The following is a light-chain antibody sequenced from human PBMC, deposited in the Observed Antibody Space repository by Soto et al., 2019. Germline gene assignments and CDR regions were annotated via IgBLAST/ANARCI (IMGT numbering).Light chain of an antibody. CDR2: SNT. CDR1: SSNIGAGYD. V-gene: IGLV1-40*01. CDR3: QSYDSSLSGYV. J-gene: IGLJ1*01. Sequence: QLVLTQPPSMSGAPGQRVTISCTGSSSNIGAGYDVHWYQQVPGTAPKLLIYSNTNRPSGVPDRLSGSKSGTSASLAITGLQAEDEADYYCQSYDSSLSGYVFGTGTKLTVL.